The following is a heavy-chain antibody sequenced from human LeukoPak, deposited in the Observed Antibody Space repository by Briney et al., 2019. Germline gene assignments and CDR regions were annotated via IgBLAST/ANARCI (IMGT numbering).Heavy chain of an antibody. CDR2: ISYDGSNK. CDR3: AKDLPAYCGGDCSPDY. Sequence: QPGGSLRLSCAASGFTFSSYGMHWVRQAPGKGLEWVAVISYDGSNKYYADSVKGRFTISRDNSKNTLYLQMNSLRAEDTAVYYCAKDLPAYCGGDCSPDYWGQGTLVTVSS. J-gene: IGHJ4*02. V-gene: IGHV3-30*18. CDR1: GFTFSSYG. D-gene: IGHD2-21*02.